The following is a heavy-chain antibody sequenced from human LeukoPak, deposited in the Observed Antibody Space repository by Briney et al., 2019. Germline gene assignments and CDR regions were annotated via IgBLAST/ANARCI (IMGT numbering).Heavy chain of an antibody. J-gene: IGHJ4*02. CDR1: GGSISSGTYY. D-gene: IGHD3-9*01. CDR3: ARGQGNYDILTGYYY. Sequence: KPSETLSLTCTVSGGSISSGTYYWSWIRQPAGKGLEWIGRIYTSGSTNYNPSLKSRVTISVDTSKNQFSLKLSSVTAADTAVYYCARGQGNYDILTGYYYWGQGTLSPSPQ. CDR2: IYTSGST. V-gene: IGHV4-61*02.